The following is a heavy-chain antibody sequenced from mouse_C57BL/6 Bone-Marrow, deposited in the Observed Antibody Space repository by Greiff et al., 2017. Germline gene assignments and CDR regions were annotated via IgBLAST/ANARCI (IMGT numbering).Heavy chain of an antibody. J-gene: IGHJ3*01. Sequence: QVQLQQPGAELVMPGASVKLSCKASGYTFTSYWMHWVKQRPGQGLEWIGEIDPSDSYTNYNQKFKGKSTLTVDKYSSPAYMQLSSLTSEDSAVYYCAREGLLRAWFAYWGQGTLVTVSA. CDR2: IDPSDSYT. V-gene: IGHV1-69*01. CDR3: AREGLLRAWFAY. D-gene: IGHD1-1*01. CDR1: GYTFTSYW.